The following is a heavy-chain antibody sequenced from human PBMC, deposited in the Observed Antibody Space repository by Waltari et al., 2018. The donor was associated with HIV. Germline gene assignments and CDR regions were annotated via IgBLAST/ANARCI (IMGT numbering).Heavy chain of an antibody. CDR3: ARDRPWIQHD. CDR1: GYSISSGYY. J-gene: IGHJ4*02. V-gene: IGHV4-38-2*02. D-gene: IGHD5-18*01. CDR2: IYHSGST. Sequence: QVQLQESGPGLVKPSETLSLTCTVSGYSISSGYYWGWIRQPPGKGLEWIGSIYHSGSTYYNPSLKSRVTISVDTSKNQFSLKLSSVTAADTAVYYCARDRPWIQHDWGQGTLVTVSS.